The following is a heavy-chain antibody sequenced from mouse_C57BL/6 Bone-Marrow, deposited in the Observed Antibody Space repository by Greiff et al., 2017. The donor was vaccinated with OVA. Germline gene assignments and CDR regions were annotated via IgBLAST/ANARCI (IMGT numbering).Heavy chain of an antibody. CDR2: ISNGGGST. J-gene: IGHJ2*01. D-gene: IGHD1-1*01. CDR1: GFTFSDYY. CDR3: ARGGSDYFDY. Sequence: EVNVVESGGGLVQPGGSLKLSCAASGFTFSDYYMYWVRQTPEKRLEWVAYISNGGGSTYYPDTVKGRFTISRDNAKNTLYLQMSRLKSEDTAMYYCARGGSDYFDYWGQGTTLTVSS. V-gene: IGHV5-12*01.